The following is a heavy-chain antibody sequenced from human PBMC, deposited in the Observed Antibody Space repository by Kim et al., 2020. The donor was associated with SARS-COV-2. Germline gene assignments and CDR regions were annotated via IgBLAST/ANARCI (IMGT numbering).Heavy chain of an antibody. V-gene: IGHV1-46*01. D-gene: IGHD5-12*01. CDR3: ARGDMATIGFLGY. J-gene: IGHJ4*02. Sequence: YAQKFQGGVTMTRDTSTSTVYMELSSLRSEDTAVYYCARGDMATIGFLGYWGQGTLVTVSS.